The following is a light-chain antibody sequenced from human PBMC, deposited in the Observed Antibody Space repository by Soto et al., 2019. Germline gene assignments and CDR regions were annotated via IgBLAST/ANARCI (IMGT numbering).Light chain of an antibody. CDR1: QSSSTW. V-gene: IGKV1-5*03. CDR3: QQDNDRLPCI. Sequence: DIQLTQSPSTLSASVGDRVTITCRASQSSSTWLAGYQQKPGTAPKLLIYTASTSEGGVPATFSGRRSGTEFTLAVSSLQPDDVATYNWQQDNDRLPCIFGQGTKLEIK. CDR2: TAS. J-gene: IGKJ2*02.